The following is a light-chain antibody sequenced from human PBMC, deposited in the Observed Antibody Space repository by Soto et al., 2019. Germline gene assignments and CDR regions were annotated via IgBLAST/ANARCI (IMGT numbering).Light chain of an antibody. Sequence: EVVLTQSPATLSLSPGERAILSCRASQSVEKYLVRYQQKPGQAPRLLIYDTSNRATGIPARVSGSGSETDFTLTISSLEPEDFAVYYCQQRKHWPPLTFGGGTKVELK. J-gene: IGKJ4*01. V-gene: IGKV3-11*01. CDR1: QSVEKY. CDR3: QQRKHWPPLT. CDR2: DTS.